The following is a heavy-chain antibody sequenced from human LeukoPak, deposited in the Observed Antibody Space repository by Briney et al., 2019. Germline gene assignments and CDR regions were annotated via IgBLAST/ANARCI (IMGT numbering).Heavy chain of an antibody. CDR1: GYTFTSYY. V-gene: IGHV1-46*01. Sequence: ASVKVSCKASGYTFTSYYMHWVRQAPGQGLEWMGIINPSGGSTSYAQKFQGRVTMTRDMSTSTVYMELSSLRSEDTAVYYCARDPQIVVVPAADFNWFDPWGQGTLVTASS. CDR3: ARDPQIVVVPAADFNWFDP. CDR2: INPSGGST. D-gene: IGHD2-2*01. J-gene: IGHJ5*02.